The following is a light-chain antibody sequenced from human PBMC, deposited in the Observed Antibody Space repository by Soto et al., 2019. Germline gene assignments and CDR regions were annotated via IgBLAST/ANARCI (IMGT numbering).Light chain of an antibody. V-gene: IGLV2-14*01. Sequence: QSVLTQPASVSGSPGQSITISCTGTSSDVGGYSYVSWYQQYPGKVPKLLIYNVSNRPSGVSNRFSGSKSGNTASLTISGLQAEDEADYFCTSSTSDSLYVFGTGTKVTVL. CDR2: NVS. CDR3: TSSTSDSLYV. CDR1: SSDVGGYSY. J-gene: IGLJ1*01.